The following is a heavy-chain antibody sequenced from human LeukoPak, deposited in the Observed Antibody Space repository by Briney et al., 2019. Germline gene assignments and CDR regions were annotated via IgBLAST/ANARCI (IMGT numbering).Heavy chain of an antibody. CDR1: GGSISSFY. Sequence: SETLSLTCTVSGGSISSFYWSWIRQPPGKGLEWIGYIYNSGSTYYNPSLKSRVTISVDTSKNQFSLQLSSVTAADTAVYYCARQGANANWFDPWGQGTLVTVSS. D-gene: IGHD1-26*01. V-gene: IGHV4-59*08. J-gene: IGHJ5*02. CDR3: ARQGANANWFDP. CDR2: IYNSGST.